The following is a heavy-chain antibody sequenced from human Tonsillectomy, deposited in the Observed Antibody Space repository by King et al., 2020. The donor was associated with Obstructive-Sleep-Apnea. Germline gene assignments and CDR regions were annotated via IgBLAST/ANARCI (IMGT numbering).Heavy chain of an antibody. CDR2: IYGNGDK. V-gene: IGHV2-5*01. CDR1: GFSLTTSGVG. D-gene: IGHD3-10*02. Sequence: TLKESGPTLVKPTQTLTLTCTFSGFSLTTSGVGVGWFRQAPGKAPEWLALIYGNGDKRNSPSLNNRLTITKDPSKNQVVLTMTNMDHVDTAPYYYAHIPVLYYYVPGNYYYFDSWGQGTLVTVSS. CDR3: AHIPVLYYYVPGNYYYFDS. J-gene: IGHJ4*02.